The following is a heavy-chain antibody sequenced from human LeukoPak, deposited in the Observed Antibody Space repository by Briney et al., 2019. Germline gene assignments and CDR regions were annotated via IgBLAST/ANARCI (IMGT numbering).Heavy chain of an antibody. J-gene: IGHJ4*02. CDR1: GYTFTTYY. CDR3: ARLGTGTELDY. D-gene: IGHD1/OR15-1a*01. V-gene: IGHV1-2*02. Sequence: ASVKVSCKASGYTFTTYYMHWVRQAPGQGLEWMGGIIPIFGTANYAQKFQGRVTMTRDTSISTAYMELSRLRSDDTAVYYCARLGTGTELDYWGQGTLVTVSS. CDR2: IIPIFGTA.